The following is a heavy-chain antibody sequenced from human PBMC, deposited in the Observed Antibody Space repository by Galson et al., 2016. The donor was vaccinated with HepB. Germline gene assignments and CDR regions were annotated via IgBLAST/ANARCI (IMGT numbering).Heavy chain of an antibody. CDR2: IWFDGSSK. J-gene: IGHJ6*02. CDR3: ARTAGLDSLDV. Sequence: LRLSCAASGFTFSSYGMHWVRQAPGKGLEWVAVIWFDGSSKYYTDSVKGRFTISRDISKNTLYLQMNSLSAEDTAVYYCARTAGLDSLDVWGQGTTVTVSS. D-gene: IGHD3-9*01. CDR1: GFTFSSYG. V-gene: IGHV3-33*01.